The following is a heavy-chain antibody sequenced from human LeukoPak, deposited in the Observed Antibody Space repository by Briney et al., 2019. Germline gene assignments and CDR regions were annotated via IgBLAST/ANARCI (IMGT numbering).Heavy chain of an antibody. J-gene: IGHJ4*02. CDR2: IWYDGSNK. D-gene: IGHD3-22*01. V-gene: IGHV3-33*01. Sequence: PGRSLRLSCAASGFTFSGYGFHWVRQAPGKGLEWVALIWYDGSNKYCADSVTGRFTVSRDNSKNTLYLQMNSLRAEDTAVYYCARDRYYDSSGYYNLDYWGQGTLVTVSS. CDR1: GFTFSGYG. CDR3: ARDRYYDSSGYYNLDY.